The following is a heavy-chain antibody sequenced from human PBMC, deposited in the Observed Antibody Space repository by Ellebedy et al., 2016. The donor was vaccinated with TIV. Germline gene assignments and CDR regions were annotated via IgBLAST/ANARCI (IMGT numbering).Heavy chain of an antibody. CDR2: IHSDGKTT. Sequence: GESLKISXAASGFTFSSYWMHWVRQAPGKGLVWVSRIHSDGKTTDYADSVKGRFTISRDSSQNTVYLQMNSLRAEDTAVYYCARDKVASSVAGIGSYYAMDVWGQGTTVTVSS. V-gene: IGHV3-74*01. CDR3: ARDKVASSVAGIGSYYAMDV. D-gene: IGHD6-19*01. CDR1: GFTFSSYW. J-gene: IGHJ6*02.